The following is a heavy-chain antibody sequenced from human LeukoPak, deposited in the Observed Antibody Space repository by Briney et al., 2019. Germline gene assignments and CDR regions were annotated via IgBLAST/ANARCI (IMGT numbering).Heavy chain of an antibody. Sequence: AGGSLRLSCAASGFTFSHYGTHWVRQAPGRGLEWVAVIWSDGSNKFYADSVKGRFTISRDNSQNTVDLHMNILRAEDTAVYYCAKDAQRGFDYSNSLEYWGQGTLVTVSS. V-gene: IGHV3-33*06. CDR3: AKDAQRGFDYSNSLEY. J-gene: IGHJ4*02. CDR2: IWSDGSNK. D-gene: IGHD4-11*01. CDR1: GFTFSHYG.